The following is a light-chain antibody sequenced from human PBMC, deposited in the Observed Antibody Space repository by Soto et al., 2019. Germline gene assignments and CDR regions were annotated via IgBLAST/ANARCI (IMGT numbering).Light chain of an antibody. CDR3: QQYDNLPPYT. Sequence: DIQMTQSPSSLSASLGDRVTITCQASRDISVYLNWYQQKPGKPPKLIVYDASNLQTGVPSRFSGSGFGTHFSFTISRLQPEDIATYYCQQYDNLPPYTFGQGTTLEIK. CDR1: RDISVY. J-gene: IGKJ2*01. CDR2: DAS. V-gene: IGKV1-33*01.